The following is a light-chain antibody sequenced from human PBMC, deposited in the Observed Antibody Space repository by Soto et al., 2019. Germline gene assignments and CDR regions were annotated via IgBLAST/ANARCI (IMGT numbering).Light chain of an antibody. J-gene: IGKJ5*01. CDR2: AAS. Sequence: DIQMTQSPSSLSASVGDRVTITCRASQSISSYLNWYQQKPGKAPKLLIYAASSLQSGVPSRFSGRGYGTDFTLTITSLQPEDFATYFCQQGYDTPITFGQGTRREIK. CDR3: QQGYDTPIT. CDR1: QSISSY. V-gene: IGKV1-39*01.